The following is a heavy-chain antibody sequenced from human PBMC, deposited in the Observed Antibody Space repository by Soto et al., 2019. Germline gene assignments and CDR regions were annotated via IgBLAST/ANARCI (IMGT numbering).Heavy chain of an antibody. J-gene: IGHJ6*02. D-gene: IGHD3-3*01. Sequence: GASVKVSCKASGYTFTGYYMHWVRQAPGQGLEWMGWINPNSGGTNYAQKFQGWVTMTRDTSISTAYMELSRLRSDDTAVYYCARDLRVDYDFWSGYYYYYYGMDVWGQGTTVTVS. CDR2: INPNSGGT. V-gene: IGHV1-2*04. CDR3: ARDLRVDYDFWSGYYYYYYGMDV. CDR1: GYTFTGYY.